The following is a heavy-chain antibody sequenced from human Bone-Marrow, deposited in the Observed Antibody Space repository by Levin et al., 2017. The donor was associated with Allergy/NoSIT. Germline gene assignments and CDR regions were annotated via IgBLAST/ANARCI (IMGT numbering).Heavy chain of an antibody. CDR3: ARDATAPTFDY. J-gene: IGHJ4*02. CDR1: GFTFSPYW. V-gene: IGHV3-7*01. Sequence: GESLKISCAVSGFTFSPYWMSWVRQAPGKGLEWVANINHDGSETYYVDSVKGRFTISRDNARNSLYLQMNSLRAEDTAVYYCARDATAPTFDYWGQGTLVTVSS. CDR2: INHDGSET. D-gene: IGHD5-18*01.